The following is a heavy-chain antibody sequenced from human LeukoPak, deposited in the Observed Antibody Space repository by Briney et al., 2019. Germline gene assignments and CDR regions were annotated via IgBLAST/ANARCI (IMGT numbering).Heavy chain of an antibody. V-gene: IGHV4-34*01. J-gene: IGHJ5*02. Sequence: ASETLSLTCAVYGGSFSSYYWSWIRQPPGKGLEWIGEINHSGSTNYNPSLKSRVTISVDTSKNQFSLKLSSVTAADTAVYYCARGYVVVPAAMDGGWFDPWGQGTLVTVSS. CDR3: ARGYVVVPAAMDGGWFDP. CDR1: GGSFSSYY. D-gene: IGHD2-2*01. CDR2: INHSGST.